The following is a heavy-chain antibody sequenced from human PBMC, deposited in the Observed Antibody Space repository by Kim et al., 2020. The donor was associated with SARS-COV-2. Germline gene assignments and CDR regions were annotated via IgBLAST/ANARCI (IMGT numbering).Heavy chain of an antibody. CDR2: IYYSGNT. D-gene: IGHD6-13*01. J-gene: IGHJ4*02. CDR3: ARGLGTSWYESYINY. CDR1: GGSISTYY. V-gene: IGHV4-59*01. Sequence: SETLSLTCIVSGGSISTYYWSWIRQPPGKGLEWIGYIYYSGNTDYNPSLKSRVTISVDTSKNQFSLKLSSVAAADTAVYFCARGLGTSWYESYINYWGPGTLVTVSS.